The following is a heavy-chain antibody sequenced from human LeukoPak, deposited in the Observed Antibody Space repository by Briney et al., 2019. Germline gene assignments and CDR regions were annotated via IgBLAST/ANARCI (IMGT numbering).Heavy chain of an antibody. CDR3: ARRGGNYYDSSGYYFDY. Sequence: PGGSLRLSCAASGFTFSRYAMSWVRRAPGKGRECVSGISGSGGSTYYADSVKGRFTISRDNSKNTLYLQMNSLRAEDTAVYYCARRGGNYYDSSGYYFDYWGQGTLVTVSS. J-gene: IGHJ4*02. CDR2: ISGSGGST. CDR1: GFTFSRYA. D-gene: IGHD3-22*01. V-gene: IGHV3-23*01.